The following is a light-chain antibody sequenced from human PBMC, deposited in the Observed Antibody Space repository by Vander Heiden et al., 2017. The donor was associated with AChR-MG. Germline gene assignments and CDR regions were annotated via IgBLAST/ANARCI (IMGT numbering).Light chain of an antibody. V-gene: IGKV2D-29*02. CDR1: QSLKHTDRKTY. CDR3: RQKIQLPHT. CDR2: EVS. Sequence: EIVMTQTPLSLSVTPGQAASISCKSSQSLKHTDRKTYLFWYLQKTGQSPQLLIYEVSKRFSGVPDRFSGSGSGTSFTLTISRVEAEDVGIYYCRQKIQLPHTFGQGTKLEI. J-gene: IGKJ2*01.